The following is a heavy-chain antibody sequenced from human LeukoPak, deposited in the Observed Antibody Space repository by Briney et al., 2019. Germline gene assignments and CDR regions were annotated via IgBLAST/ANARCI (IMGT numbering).Heavy chain of an antibody. V-gene: IGHV3-53*01. Sequence: GRSLRLSCAVSGFSVSNNYMNWVRQAPGKGLEWVSLIYSRGGTSYADSVKGRFTISRDSSKNTLFLQMNSLRVEDTAVYYCARDPPGIAASGTYYWGQGTLVTVSS. CDR3: ARDPPGIAASGTYY. J-gene: IGHJ4*02. CDR1: GFSVSNNY. D-gene: IGHD6-13*01. CDR2: IYSRGGT.